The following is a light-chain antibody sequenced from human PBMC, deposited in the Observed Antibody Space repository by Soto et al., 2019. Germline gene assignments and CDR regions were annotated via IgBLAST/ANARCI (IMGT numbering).Light chain of an antibody. CDR2: GVS. Sequence: EIVLTQSPVALSLSPGERATLSCRASQSVSSTLLTWYQQKPGQAPRLLIYGVSSRATGIPDRFSGSGSGTDFTLTISRLEPEDFAVYFCHQRSKWPLTFGGGTKVEIK. J-gene: IGKJ4*01. CDR3: HQRSKWPLT. V-gene: IGKV3D-20*02. CDR1: QSVSSTL.